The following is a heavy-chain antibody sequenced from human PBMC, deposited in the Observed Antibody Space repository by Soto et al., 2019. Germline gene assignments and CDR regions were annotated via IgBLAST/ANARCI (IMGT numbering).Heavy chain of an antibody. V-gene: IGHV4-39*01. D-gene: IGHD4-17*01. Sequence: QLQLQESGPGLVKPSETLSLTCTVSGGSISSSSYYWGWIRQPPGKGLEWIGNIYYSGSIYYNPSPKGRVTITVDTSKNQFSLKLSSVTAADTAVYYCVRTTTVTSSVYWGQGTLVTVSS. J-gene: IGHJ4*02. CDR1: GGSISSSSYY. CDR3: VRTTTVTSSVY. CDR2: IYYSGSI.